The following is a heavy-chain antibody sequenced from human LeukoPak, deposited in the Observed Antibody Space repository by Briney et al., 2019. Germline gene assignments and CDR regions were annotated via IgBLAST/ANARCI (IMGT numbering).Heavy chain of an antibody. D-gene: IGHD6-6*01. V-gene: IGHV3-74*01. CDR3: AKDRPAYSSSGDAFDI. Sequence: GGSLRLSCAASGFTFSNYWMHWVRQVPGKGLVWVSLINTDGSSTSYADSVKGRFTISRDNSKNTLYLQMNSLRAEDTAVYYCAKDRPAYSSSGDAFDIWGQGTMVTVSS. CDR2: INTDGSST. CDR1: GFTFSNYW. J-gene: IGHJ3*02.